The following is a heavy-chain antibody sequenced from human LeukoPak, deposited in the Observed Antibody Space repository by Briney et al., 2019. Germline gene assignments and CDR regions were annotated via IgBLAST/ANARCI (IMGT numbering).Heavy chain of an antibody. CDR2: INHSGST. V-gene: IGHV4-34*01. D-gene: IGHD6-6*01. J-gene: IGHJ4*02. CDR3: ARGWGAARHLYFDY. CDR1: GGSFSGYY. Sequence: SEALSLTCAVYGGSFSGYYWSWIRQPPGKGLEWIGEINHSGSTNYNPSLKSRVTISVDTSKNQFSLKLSSVAAADTAVYYCARGWGAARHLYFDYWGQGTLVTVSS.